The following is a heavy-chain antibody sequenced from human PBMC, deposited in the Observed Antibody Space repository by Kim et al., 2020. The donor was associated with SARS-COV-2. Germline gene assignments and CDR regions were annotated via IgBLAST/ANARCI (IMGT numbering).Heavy chain of an antibody. D-gene: IGHD5-18*01. J-gene: IGHJ4*02. V-gene: IGHV3-30*07. Sequence: SVKGRFTISRDNPKNPLYLQVNSLGAEDTAVYYCARGDVYTAMLREFDYWGQGPLVTVSS. CDR3: ARGDVYTAMLREFDY.